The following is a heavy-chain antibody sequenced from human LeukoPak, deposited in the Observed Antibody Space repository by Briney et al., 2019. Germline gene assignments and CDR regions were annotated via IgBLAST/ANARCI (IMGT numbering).Heavy chain of an antibody. D-gene: IGHD6-19*01. Sequence: PSETLSLTCTVSGYSISSGYYWGWIRQPPGKGLEWIGNVYHSGSTYYNPSLKSRVTISVDTSNNQFSLKLSSVTAADTAVYYCARDSSAWGDRFDYWGQGTLVTVSS. CDR3: ARDSSAWGDRFDY. CDR2: VYHSGST. J-gene: IGHJ4*02. CDR1: GYSISSGYY. V-gene: IGHV4-38-2*02.